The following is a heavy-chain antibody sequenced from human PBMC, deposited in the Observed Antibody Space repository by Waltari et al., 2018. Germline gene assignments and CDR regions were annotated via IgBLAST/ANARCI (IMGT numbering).Heavy chain of an antibody. Sequence: QVQLVESGGGVVQPGRSLRLSCAASGFTFSSYGMHWVRQAPGKGLEWVAVIWYDGSNKYYADSVKGRFTISRDNSKNTLYLQMNSLRAEDTAVYYCARGPQYRGYDVDAFDIWGQGTMVTVSS. CDR2: IWYDGSNK. D-gene: IGHD5-12*01. V-gene: IGHV3-33*01. CDR1: GFTFSSYG. CDR3: ARGPQYRGYDVDAFDI. J-gene: IGHJ3*02.